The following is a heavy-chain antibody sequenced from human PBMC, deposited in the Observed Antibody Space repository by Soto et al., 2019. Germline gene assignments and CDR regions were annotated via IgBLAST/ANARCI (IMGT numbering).Heavy chain of an antibody. Sequence: EAKLLESGGGLVQPGGSLRLSCAASGFTFSSYAMRWVRQAPGKGLEWVSAFSGSGGNTYYAEPVKGRFTISRDNSTNPLFRESNRLGADDTAVYYFPTVAGITIFGVAYYWFDPWFHGTLVTVSS. D-gene: IGHD3-3*01. J-gene: IGHJ5*02. CDR1: GFTFSSYA. V-gene: IGHV3-23*01. CDR3: PTVAGITIFGVAYYWFDP. CDR2: FSGSGGNT.